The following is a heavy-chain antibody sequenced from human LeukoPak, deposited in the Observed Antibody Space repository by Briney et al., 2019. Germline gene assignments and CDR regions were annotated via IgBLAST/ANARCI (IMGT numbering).Heavy chain of an antibody. Sequence: GASVKVSCKASGFTFTSSAVQWVRQARGQRLEWIGWIVVGSGNTNYAQKFQERVTITRDMSTSTAYMELSSLRSGDAAVYYCAAVGYDSSGYYFDYWGQGTLVTVSS. CDR2: IVVGSGNT. J-gene: IGHJ4*02. V-gene: IGHV1-58*01. D-gene: IGHD3-22*01. CDR3: AAVGYDSSGYYFDY. CDR1: GFTFTSSA.